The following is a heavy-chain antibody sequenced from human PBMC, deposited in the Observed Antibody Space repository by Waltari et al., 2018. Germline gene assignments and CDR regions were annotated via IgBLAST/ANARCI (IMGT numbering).Heavy chain of an antibody. V-gene: IGHV4-38-2*01. J-gene: IGHJ4*02. CDR1: GYSISSGYY. Sequence: QVQLQESGPGLVKPSETLSLTCAVSGYSISSGYYWGWIRQPPGKGLEWIGSIYHSGSTYYDPSLKSRVTISVDTSKNQFSLKLSSVTAADTAVYYWARLNCSGGSCYIDYWGQGTLVTVSS. D-gene: IGHD2-15*01. CDR3: ARLNCSGGSCYIDY. CDR2: IYHSGST.